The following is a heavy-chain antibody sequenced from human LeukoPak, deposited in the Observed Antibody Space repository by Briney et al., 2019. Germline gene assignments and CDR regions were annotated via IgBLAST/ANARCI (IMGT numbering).Heavy chain of an antibody. Sequence: ASVKVSCKASGYTFTSYDINWVRQAPGQGLEWMGRIIPILGIANYAQKFQGRVTITADKSTSTAYMELSSLRSEDTAVYYCAGKSKAYQSSVASYSSSWSNGMDVWGQGTTVTVSS. CDR3: AGKSKAYQSSVASYSSSWSNGMDV. D-gene: IGHD6-13*01. CDR2: IIPILGIA. V-gene: IGHV1-69*04. J-gene: IGHJ6*02. CDR1: GYTFTSYD.